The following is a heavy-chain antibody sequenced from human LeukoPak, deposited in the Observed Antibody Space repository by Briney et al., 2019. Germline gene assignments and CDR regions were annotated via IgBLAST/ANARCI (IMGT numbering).Heavy chain of an antibody. CDR1: GYTFTSYA. Sequence: ASVKVSCKASGYTFTSYAIHWVRQAPGQGLEWMGWITPSGGTNYAQKFQGRVTMTRDTSISTAYMELSRLRSDDTAVYYCATEKILRYFDWLPIDYFDYWGQGTLVTVSS. V-gene: IGHV1-2*02. CDR2: ITPSGGT. D-gene: IGHD3-9*01. J-gene: IGHJ4*02. CDR3: ATEKILRYFDWLPIDYFDY.